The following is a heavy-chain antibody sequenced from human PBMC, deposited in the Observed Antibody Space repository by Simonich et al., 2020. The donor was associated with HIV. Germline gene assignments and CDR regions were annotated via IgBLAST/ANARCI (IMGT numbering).Heavy chain of an antibody. CDR1: GGSYSGYY. CDR2: INHSGST. J-gene: IGHJ4*02. CDR3: ARRHPTTVTTPYFDY. Sequence: QVQLQQWGAGLLKPSEPLSLNCSVYGGSYSGYYWRWIHQPPGKGLEWIGEINHSGSTNYNPSLKSRVTISVDTSKNQFSLKLSSVTAADTAVYYCARRHPTTVTTPYFDYWGQGTLVTVSS. V-gene: IGHV4-34*01. D-gene: IGHD4-17*01.